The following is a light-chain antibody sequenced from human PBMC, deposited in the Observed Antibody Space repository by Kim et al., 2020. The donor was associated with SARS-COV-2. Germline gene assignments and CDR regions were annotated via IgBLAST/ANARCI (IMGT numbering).Light chain of an antibody. Sequence: QAITISCTGTSSDIGGYKYVSWYQQHPGKAPKLMIYDVSKRPSGVPNRFSGSKSGNTASLTISGLQAGDEADYYCSSYSSSSASYVFGTGTKVTVL. V-gene: IGLV2-14*04. J-gene: IGLJ1*01. CDR1: SSDIGGYKY. CDR3: SSYSSSSASYV. CDR2: DVS.